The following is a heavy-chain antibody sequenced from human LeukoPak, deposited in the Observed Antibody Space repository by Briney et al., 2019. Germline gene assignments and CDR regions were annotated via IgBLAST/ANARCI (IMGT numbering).Heavy chain of an antibody. CDR3: ARDYGDLRNDY. V-gene: IGHV3-7*01. CDR1: GFTFSSYW. Sequence: GGSLRFSCAASGFTFSSYWMSWVRQAQGKGWGGVANIKQDGSEKYYVDSVKGRFTISRDNARNSLYLQMNSLRAEDTAVYYCARDYGDLRNDYWGQGTLVTVSS. J-gene: IGHJ4*02. D-gene: IGHD4-17*01. CDR2: IKQDGSEK.